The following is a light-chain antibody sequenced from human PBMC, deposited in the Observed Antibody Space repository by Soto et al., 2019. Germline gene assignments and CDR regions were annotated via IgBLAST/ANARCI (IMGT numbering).Light chain of an antibody. V-gene: IGKV3-15*01. CDR1: QSVTVRY. CDR2: DAS. J-gene: IGKJ1*01. Sequence: EIVLTQSPGALSLSPGERAALSCRASQSVTVRYLAWYQQKPGQAPRLLIYDASNRATGIPARFSGSGSGTEFTLTIGSLQSEDSAVYYCQQYQNLWTFGQGTKVDIK. CDR3: QQYQNLWT.